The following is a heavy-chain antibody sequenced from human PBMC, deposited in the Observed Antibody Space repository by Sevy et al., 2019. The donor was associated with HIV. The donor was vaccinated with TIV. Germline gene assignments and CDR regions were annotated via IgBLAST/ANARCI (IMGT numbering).Heavy chain of an antibody. V-gene: IGHV1-18*04. CDR3: ARDTRYFDWLLSNPLFDY. D-gene: IGHD3-9*01. Sequence: ASVKVSCKASGYTFTSYGISWVRQAPGQGLEWMGWISAYNGNTNYAQKLQGRVTMTTDTSTSTAYMELRSLRSDDTALYYCARDTRYFDWLLSNPLFDYWGQGTLVTVSS. CDR1: GYTFTSYG. J-gene: IGHJ4*02. CDR2: ISAYNGNT.